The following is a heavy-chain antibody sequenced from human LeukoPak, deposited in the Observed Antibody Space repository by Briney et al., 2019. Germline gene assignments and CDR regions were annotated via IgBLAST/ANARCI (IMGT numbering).Heavy chain of an antibody. V-gene: IGHV3-66*01. CDR2: IYSGGST. Sequence: GGSLRLSCAASGFTFSSYAMSWVRQAPGKGLEWVSVIYSGGSTYYADSVKGRFTISRDNSKNTLYLQMNSLRAEDTAVYYCARDEAFDIWGQGTMVTVSS. CDR3: ARDEAFDI. CDR1: GFTFSSYA. J-gene: IGHJ3*02.